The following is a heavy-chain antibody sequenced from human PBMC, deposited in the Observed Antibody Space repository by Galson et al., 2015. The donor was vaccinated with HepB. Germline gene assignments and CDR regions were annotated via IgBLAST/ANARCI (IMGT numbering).Heavy chain of an antibody. Sequence: SLRLSCAASGFTFSNYAMNWVRQAPGKGLEWVSIITGNGYATYYADSVTGRFTISRDNSKDTLYLQMNSLRDEDTAVYYCAKPFRSVVPAAATDYCDSWGQGTLVTVSS. CDR2: ITGNGYAT. CDR3: AKPFRSVVPAAATDYCDS. V-gene: IGHV3-23*01. D-gene: IGHD2-2*01. J-gene: IGHJ4*02. CDR1: GFTFSNYA.